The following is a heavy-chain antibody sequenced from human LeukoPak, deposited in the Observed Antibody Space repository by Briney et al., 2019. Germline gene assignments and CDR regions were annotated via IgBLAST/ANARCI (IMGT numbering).Heavy chain of an antibody. J-gene: IGHJ4*02. CDR3: ARVSYDSSGYYRDY. CDR1: GGSISSGGYY. V-gene: IGHV4-31*03. Sequence: SETLSLTCTVSGGSISSGGYYWSWIRQHPGKGLGWIGYIYYSGSTYYNPSLKSRVTISVDTSKNQFSLKLSSVTAADTAVYYCARVSYDSSGYYRDYWGQGTLVTVSS. CDR2: IYYSGST. D-gene: IGHD3-22*01.